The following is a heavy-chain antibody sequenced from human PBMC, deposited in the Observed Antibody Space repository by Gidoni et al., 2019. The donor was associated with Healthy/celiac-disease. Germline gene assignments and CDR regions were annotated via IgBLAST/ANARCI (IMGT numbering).Heavy chain of an antibody. CDR2: IYSGGST. V-gene: IGHV3-53*01. D-gene: IGHD2-2*01. J-gene: IGHJ3*02. Sequence: EVQLVESGGGLIQPGGSLRLSCAASGFTVSSNYMSWVRQAPGKGLEWVSVIYSGGSTYYADSVKGRFTISRDNSKNTLYLQMNSLRAEDTAVYYCATSPFTSFDAFDIWGQGTMVTDSS. CDR3: ATSPFTSFDAFDI. CDR1: GFTVSSNY.